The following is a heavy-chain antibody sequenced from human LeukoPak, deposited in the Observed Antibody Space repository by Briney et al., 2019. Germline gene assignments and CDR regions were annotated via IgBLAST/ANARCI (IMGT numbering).Heavy chain of an antibody. CDR1: GYTFTGYY. J-gene: IGHJ5*02. CDR2: INPNSGGT. CDR3: AREGSSAINTNWFDP. V-gene: IGHV1-2*02. D-gene: IGHD5-12*01. Sequence: GASVKVSCKASGYTFTGYYMHWVRQAPGQGLEWMGWINPNSGGTNYAQKFQGRVTMTRDTSITTAYMELSRLTYDDTAVYYCAREGSSAINTNWFDPWGQGTLVAVSS.